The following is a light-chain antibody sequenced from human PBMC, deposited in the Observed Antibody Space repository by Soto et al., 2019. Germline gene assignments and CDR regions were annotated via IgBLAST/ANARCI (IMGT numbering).Light chain of an antibody. Sequence: QSALTQPASVSGSPGQSITISCTGTSSDVGGYNYVSWYQQHPGKAPKLMIYDVSNRPSGVSNRFSGSKSGNTASLTISGLQAEDEADYYCSVGVVFGGGTKLTVL. J-gene: IGLJ2*01. V-gene: IGLV2-14*01. CDR3: SVGVV. CDR1: SSDVGGYNY. CDR2: DVS.